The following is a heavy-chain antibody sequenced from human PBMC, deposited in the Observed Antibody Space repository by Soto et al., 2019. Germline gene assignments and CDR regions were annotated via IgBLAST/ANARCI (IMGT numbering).Heavy chain of an antibody. CDR2: IYYSGST. Sequence: SETLSLTCTVSGGSVSSGSYYWSWIRQPPGKGLEWIGYIYYSGSTNYNPSLKSRVTISVDTSKNQFSLKLSSVTAADTAVYYCARVGCSGGSCYDFDYWGQGTLGTVSS. CDR1: GGSVSSGSYY. CDR3: ARVGCSGGSCYDFDY. J-gene: IGHJ4*02. V-gene: IGHV4-61*01. D-gene: IGHD2-15*01.